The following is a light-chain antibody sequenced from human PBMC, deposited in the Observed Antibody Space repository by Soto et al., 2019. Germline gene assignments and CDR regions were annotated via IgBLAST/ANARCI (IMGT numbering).Light chain of an antibody. CDR3: QQYGSSASIT. V-gene: IGKV3-20*01. CDR1: QSVGSY. J-gene: IGKJ5*01. CDR2: GAS. Sequence: EIVLTQSPATLSLSPGERATLSCRASQSVGSYLAWYQQKPGQAPRLLIYGASSRATGIPDRFSGSESGTDFTLTISRLEPEDFAMYYCQQYGSSASITFGQGTRLEIK.